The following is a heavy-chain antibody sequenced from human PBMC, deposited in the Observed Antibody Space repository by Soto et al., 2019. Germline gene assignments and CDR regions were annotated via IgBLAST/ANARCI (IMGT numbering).Heavy chain of an antibody. CDR3: VRSLAD. V-gene: IGHV3-74*01. J-gene: IGHJ4*02. CDR1: GFTFSSYW. CDR2: INGAGNST. Sequence: EVQLVESGGNLVQPGGSLRLSCAASGFTFSSYWMYWVRQAPGKGLIWVSRINGAGNSTNYADSVKGRFTISRDNAKNTVSLQMDSLRAEDTGVYYCVRSLADWGQGTLVVVSS. D-gene: IGHD6-25*01.